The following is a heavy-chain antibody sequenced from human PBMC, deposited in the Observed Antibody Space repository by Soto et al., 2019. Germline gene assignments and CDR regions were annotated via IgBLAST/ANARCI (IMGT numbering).Heavy chain of an antibody. CDR1: GGSISSSSYY. CDR2: IYYSGST. D-gene: IGHD4-17*01. J-gene: IGHJ4*02. Sequence: QLQLQESGPGLVKPSETLSLTCTVSGGSISSSSYYWGWIRQPPGKGLEWIGSIYYSGSTYYNPSLKSRVIISVDTSKNQFSLKLSSVTAADTAVYYCARQGDGDGFDYWGQGTLVTVSS. V-gene: IGHV4-39*01. CDR3: ARQGDGDGFDY.